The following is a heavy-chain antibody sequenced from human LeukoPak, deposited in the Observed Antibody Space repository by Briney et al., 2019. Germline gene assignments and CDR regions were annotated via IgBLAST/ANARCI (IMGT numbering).Heavy chain of an antibody. J-gene: IGHJ4*02. V-gene: IGHV4-34*01. CDR2: INHSGST. CDR1: GGSFSGYY. Sequence: SETLSLTCAVYGGSFSGYYWSWIRQPPGKGLEWIGEINHSGSTNYNPSLKSRVTISVDTSKNQFSLKLSSVTAADTAVYYCARVGRQLAPGYFDYWGQGTLVTVSS. CDR3: ARVGRQLAPGYFDY. D-gene: IGHD6-6*01.